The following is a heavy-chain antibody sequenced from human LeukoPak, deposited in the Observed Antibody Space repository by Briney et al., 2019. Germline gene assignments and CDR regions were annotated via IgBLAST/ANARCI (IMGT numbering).Heavy chain of an antibody. D-gene: IGHD6-13*01. V-gene: IGHV3-9*01. CDR1: GFIFDDYA. CDR2: ISWNSGSI. Sequence: GGSLRLSCAASGFIFDDYAMHWVRQAPGKGLEWVSGISWNSGSIGYADSVKGRFTISRDNAKNSLYLQMNSLRAEDTALYYCARGDSSSPDYWGQGTLVTVSS. CDR3: ARGDSSSPDY. J-gene: IGHJ4*02.